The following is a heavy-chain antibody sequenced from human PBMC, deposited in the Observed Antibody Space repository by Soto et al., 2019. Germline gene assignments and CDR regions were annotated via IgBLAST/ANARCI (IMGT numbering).Heavy chain of an antibody. CDR3: ARGYDWFDP. CDR1: GDSISSSY. D-gene: IGHD5-12*01. V-gene: IGHV4-59*01. CDR2: IYYSGST. J-gene: IGHJ5*02. Sequence: QVQLQESGPGLVEPSETLSLTCSVSGDSISSSYWSWIRQPPGKGLEWIGYIYYSGSTNYNPSLKSRVTISLGTSKNQFSLKVSSVTAADTAVYYCARGYDWFDPWGQGTLVTVSS.